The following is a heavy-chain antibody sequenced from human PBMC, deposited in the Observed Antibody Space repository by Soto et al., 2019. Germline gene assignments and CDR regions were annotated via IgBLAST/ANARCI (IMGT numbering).Heavy chain of an antibody. CDR1: GGTFSSYA. Sequence: QVQLVQSGAEVKKPGSSVKVSCKASGGTFSSYAISWVRQDPGQGLEWMGGIIPIFGTANYAQKFQGRVTITADESTSTAYMELSSLRSEDTAVYYCATPRGATLNDYYYYGMDVWGQGTTVTVSS. D-gene: IGHD1-26*01. CDR2: IIPIFGTA. CDR3: ATPRGATLNDYYYYGMDV. J-gene: IGHJ6*02. V-gene: IGHV1-69*01.